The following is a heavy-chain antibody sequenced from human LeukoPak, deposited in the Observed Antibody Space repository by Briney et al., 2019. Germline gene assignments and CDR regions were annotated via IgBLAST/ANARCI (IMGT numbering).Heavy chain of an antibody. J-gene: IGHJ4*02. D-gene: IGHD3-3*01. CDR1: GYTFTSYY. CDR3: ARAVAGFWSGYYSDGLFFDY. Sequence: GASVKVSCKASGYTFTSYYMHWVRQAPGQGLEWMRIINPSGGSTSYAQKFQGRVTMTRDTSTSTVYMELSSLRSEDTAVYYCARAVAGFWSGYYSDGLFFDYLGQGTLVTVSS. CDR2: INPSGGST. V-gene: IGHV1-46*01.